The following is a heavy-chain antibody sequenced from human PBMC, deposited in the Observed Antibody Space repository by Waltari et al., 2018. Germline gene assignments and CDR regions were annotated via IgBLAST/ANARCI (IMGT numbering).Heavy chain of an antibody. Sequence: EVQLVESGGGLVQPGRSLRLSCTASGFTFGDYAMSWVRQAPGKGLEWVGFIRSKAYGGTTEYAASVKGRFTISRDDSKSIAYLQMNSLKTEDTAVYYCTRGQSYRVESFDYWGQGTLVTVSS. CDR2: IRSKAYGGTT. CDR1: GFTFGDYA. CDR3: TRGQSYRVESFDY. J-gene: IGHJ4*02. D-gene: IGHD1-26*01. V-gene: IGHV3-49*04.